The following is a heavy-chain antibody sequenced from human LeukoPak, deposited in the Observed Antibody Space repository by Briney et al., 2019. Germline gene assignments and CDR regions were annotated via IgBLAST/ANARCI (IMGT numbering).Heavy chain of an antibody. CDR2: IIPIFGTA. J-gene: IGHJ5*02. Sequence: SVKVSCKASGGTFSSYAISWVRQAPGRGLEWMGGIIPIFGTANYAQKFQGRVTITADESTSTAYMELSSLRSEDTAVYYCARGPLRYCSGGSCPNWFDPWGQGTLVTVSS. CDR1: GGTFSSYA. D-gene: IGHD2-15*01. CDR3: ARGPLRYCSGGSCPNWFDP. V-gene: IGHV1-69*01.